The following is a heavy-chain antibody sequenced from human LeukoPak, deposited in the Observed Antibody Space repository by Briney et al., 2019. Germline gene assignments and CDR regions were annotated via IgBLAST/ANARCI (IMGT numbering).Heavy chain of an antibody. CDR1: GGSFSGYY. J-gene: IGHJ6*02. CDR2: INHSGST. V-gene: IGHV4-34*01. Sequence: SETPSLTCAVYGGSFSGYYWSWIRQPPGKGLEWIGEINHSGSTNYNPSLKSRVTISVDTSKNQFSLKLSSVTAADTAVYYCARGRIVVVVAAYYYGMDVWGQGTTVTVSS. CDR3: ARGRIVVVVAAYYYGMDV. D-gene: IGHD2-15*01.